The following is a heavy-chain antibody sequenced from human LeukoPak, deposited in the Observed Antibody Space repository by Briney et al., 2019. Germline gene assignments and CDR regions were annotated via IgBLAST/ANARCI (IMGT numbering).Heavy chain of an antibody. CDR1: GGTFSSYA. CDR2: IIPILGIA. J-gene: IGHJ5*02. CDR3: ARDRASVPTGSNWFDP. D-gene: IGHD4-17*01. Sequence: ASVKVSCKASGGTFSSYAISWVRQAPGQGLEWMGRIIPILGIANYAQKFQGRVTITADKSTSTAYMELSSLRSEDTAVYYCARDRASVPTGSNWFDPWGQGTLVTVSS. V-gene: IGHV1-69*04.